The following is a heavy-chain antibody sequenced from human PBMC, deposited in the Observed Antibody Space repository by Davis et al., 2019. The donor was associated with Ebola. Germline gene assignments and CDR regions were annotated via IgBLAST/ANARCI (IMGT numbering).Heavy chain of an antibody. V-gene: IGHV3-30*03. CDR3: ARVAYGDYWRWFES. CDR1: GFTFSSYG. Sequence: GESLKISCAASGFTFSSYGMHWVRQAPGKGLEWVAVISYDGINNYYADSVKGRFPISRDNSKNTLYLQMNNLRAEYTAVNYCARVAYGDYWRWFESWGQGTLVTVSS. J-gene: IGHJ5*01. D-gene: IGHD4-17*01. CDR2: ISYDGINN.